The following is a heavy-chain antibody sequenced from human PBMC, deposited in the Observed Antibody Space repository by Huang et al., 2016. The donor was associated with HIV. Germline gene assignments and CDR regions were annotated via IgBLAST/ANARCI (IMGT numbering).Heavy chain of an antibody. CDR2: IYPGDSDT. Sequence: EVQLVQSGAEVKKPGESLKISCKGSGVSFTNYWIGWVRQMPRKGLEWMGIIYPGDSDTTYSPSFEGQVTISADKSINTAYLQWSSLKASDSAIYYCARPLLGYSYGYYFDQWGQGTLVTVSS. CDR3: ARPLLGYSYGYYFDQ. CDR1: GVSFTNYW. V-gene: IGHV5-51*03. D-gene: IGHD5-18*01. J-gene: IGHJ4*02.